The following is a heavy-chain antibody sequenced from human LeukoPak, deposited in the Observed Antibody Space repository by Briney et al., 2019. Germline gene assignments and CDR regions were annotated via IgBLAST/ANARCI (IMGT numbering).Heavy chain of an antibody. V-gene: IGHV3-23*01. Sequence: PGGSLRLSCAASGFTFSSYAMSWVRQAPGKGLEWVSTISGGGGSTYYADSVKGRFTISRDNSRSTLYLEMRSLRAEDTAVYYCAKSPISITMIVVVITNYYFDYWGQGTLVTVSS. J-gene: IGHJ4*02. CDR1: GFTFSSYA. CDR2: ISGGGGST. CDR3: AKSPISITMIVVVITNYYFDY. D-gene: IGHD3-22*01.